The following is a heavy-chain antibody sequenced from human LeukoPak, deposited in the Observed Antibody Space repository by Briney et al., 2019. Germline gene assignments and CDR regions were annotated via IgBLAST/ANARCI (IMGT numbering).Heavy chain of an antibody. CDR1: GYTFTSYD. CDR2: MNPNSGNT. D-gene: IGHD3-16*01. CDR3: ARDLEYLYPGGAFDI. V-gene: IGHV1-8*01. J-gene: IGHJ3*02. Sequence: GASVKVSCKASGYTFTSYDINWVRQATGQGLEWMGWMNPNSGNTGYAQKFQGRVTMTRDTSISTAYMELSRLRSDDTAVYYCARDLEYLYPGGAFDIWGQGTMVTVS.